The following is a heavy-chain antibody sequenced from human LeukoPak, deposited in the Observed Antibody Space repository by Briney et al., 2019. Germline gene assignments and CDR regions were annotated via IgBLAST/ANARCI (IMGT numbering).Heavy chain of an antibody. Sequence: GASVKVSCTASGYTFTTYGISWVRQAPGQGLEWMGWISALNGNTNYAQKFQGRVTMTTDTSTTTAYMDLRSLRSDDTAVYYCARRSRGWDAFDLWGQGTMVTVSS. CDR2: ISALNGNT. D-gene: IGHD6-19*01. V-gene: IGHV1-18*01. J-gene: IGHJ3*01. CDR1: GYTFTTYG. CDR3: ARRSRGWDAFDL.